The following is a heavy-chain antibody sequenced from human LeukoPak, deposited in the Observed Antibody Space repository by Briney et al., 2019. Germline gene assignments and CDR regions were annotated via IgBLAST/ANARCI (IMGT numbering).Heavy chain of an antibody. J-gene: IGHJ6*02. V-gene: IGHV3-43*02. CDR3: ATWAFYHGMDV. D-gene: IGHD2/OR15-2a*01. Sequence: GGSLRLSCAASGFTFGNYWMGWVRQAPGKGLEWVSLINADGGSTYYADSVNGRFTISRDNSKNSLYLQMNSLRSGDSAVYYCATWAFYHGMDVWGQGTTVIVSS. CDR2: INADGGST. CDR1: GFTFGNYW.